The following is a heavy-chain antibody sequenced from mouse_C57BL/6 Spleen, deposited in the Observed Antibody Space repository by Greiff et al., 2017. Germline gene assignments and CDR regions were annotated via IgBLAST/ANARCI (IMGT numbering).Heavy chain of an antibody. J-gene: IGHJ3*01. CDR3: ARLGSTYGGFAY. D-gene: IGHD1-1*01. Sequence: QVQLQQSGPELVKPGASVKISCKASGYAFSSSWMNWVKQRPGKGLEWIGRIYPGDGDTNYNGKFKGKATLTADKSSSTAYMQLSSLTSEDSAVYFCARLGSTYGGFAYWGQGTLVTVSA. CDR1: GYAFSSSW. V-gene: IGHV1-82*01. CDR2: IYPGDGDT.